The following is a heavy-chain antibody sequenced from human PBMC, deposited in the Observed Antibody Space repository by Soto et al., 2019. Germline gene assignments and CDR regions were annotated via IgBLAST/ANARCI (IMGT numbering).Heavy chain of an antibody. J-gene: IGHJ6*02. V-gene: IGHV1-69*12. CDR1: GGTFSSYA. CDR3: AGHSSGVPGYYYGMDV. Sequence: QVQLVQSGAEVKKPGSSVKVSCKASGGTFSSYAISWVRQAPGQGLEWMGGIIPIVDTADYAQKFQGRVTITADDSKNTAYMELSSLRSEDTAVYYCAGHSSGVPGYYYGMDVWGQGTTVTVSS. CDR2: IIPIVDTA. D-gene: IGHD3-22*01.